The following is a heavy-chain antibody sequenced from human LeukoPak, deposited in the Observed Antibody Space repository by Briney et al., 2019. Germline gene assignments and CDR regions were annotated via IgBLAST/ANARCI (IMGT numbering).Heavy chain of an antibody. CDR2: ISAYSGNT. V-gene: IGHV1-18*01. CDR1: GYTFTCYG. D-gene: IGHD5-12*01. CDR3: ARLMGYSGYDGTSILWFDP. Sequence: ASVKVSCKASGYTFTCYGISWVRQAPGQGLEWMGWISAYSGNTNYAQKLQGRVTMTTDASTSTAYMELRSLRSDDTAVYYCARLMGYSGYDGTSILWFDPWGQGTLVTVSS. J-gene: IGHJ5*02.